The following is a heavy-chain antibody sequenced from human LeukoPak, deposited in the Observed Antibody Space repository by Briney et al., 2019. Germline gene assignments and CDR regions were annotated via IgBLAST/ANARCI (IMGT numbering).Heavy chain of an antibody. CDR3: ARQETYGDLDY. CDR2: IYHSGSN. D-gene: IGHD4-17*01. CDR1: GGSISSSSYY. Sequence: SETLSLTCTVSGGSISSSSYYWVWIRQPPGKGLEWIGNIYHSGSNYYNPSLKSRVTISIDTSKNQFSLKLTSVTAADTAIYYCARQETYGDLDYWGQGTPVTVSS. V-gene: IGHV4-39*01. J-gene: IGHJ4*02.